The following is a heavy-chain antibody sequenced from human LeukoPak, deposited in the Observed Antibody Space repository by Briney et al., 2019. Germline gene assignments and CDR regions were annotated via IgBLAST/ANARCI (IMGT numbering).Heavy chain of an antibody. CDR1: GGTFSSYA. J-gene: IGHJ5*02. V-gene: IGHV1-69*13. Sequence: SVKVSCKASGGTFSSYAISWVRQAPGQGLEWMGGIIPIFGTANYAQKFQGRVTNTADESTSTAYMELSSLRSEDTAVYYCAREAGATFWFDPWGQGTLVTVSS. D-gene: IGHD1-26*01. CDR3: AREAGATFWFDP. CDR2: IIPIFGTA.